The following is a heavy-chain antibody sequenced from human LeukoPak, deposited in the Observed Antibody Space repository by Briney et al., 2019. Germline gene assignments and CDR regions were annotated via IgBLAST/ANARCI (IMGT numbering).Heavy chain of an antibody. CDR1: GGSISSYY. J-gene: IGHJ5*02. Sequence: SETLSLTCTVSGGSISSYYWSWIRQPAGKGLEWIGYIYHSGSTYYNPSLKSRVTISVDRSKNQSSLKLSSVTAADTAVYYCARGGSSSWYVFPDISNWFDPWGQGTLVTVSS. CDR3: ARGGSSSWYVFPDISNWFDP. CDR2: IYHSGST. D-gene: IGHD6-13*01. V-gene: IGHV4-59*12.